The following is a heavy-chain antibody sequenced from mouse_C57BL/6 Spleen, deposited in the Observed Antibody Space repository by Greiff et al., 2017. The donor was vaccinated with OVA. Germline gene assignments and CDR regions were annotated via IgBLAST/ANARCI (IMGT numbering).Heavy chain of an antibody. J-gene: IGHJ1*03. CDR3: ARYTSTGTRRYFDV. V-gene: IGHV7-3*01. D-gene: IGHD4-1*02. CDR1: GFTFTDYY. CDR2: IRNKANGYTT. Sequence: DVQLVESGGGLVQPGGSLSLSCAASGFTFTDYYMSWVRQPPGKALEWLGFIRNKANGYTTEYSASVKGRFTISRDNSQSILYLQMNALRAEDSATYYWARYTSTGTRRYFDVWGTGTTVTVSS.